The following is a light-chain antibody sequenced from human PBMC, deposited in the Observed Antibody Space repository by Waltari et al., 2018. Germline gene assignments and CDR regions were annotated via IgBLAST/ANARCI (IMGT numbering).Light chain of an antibody. CDR2: EVT. CDR3: CSYAGSHTFCI. J-gene: IGLJ1*01. V-gene: IGLV2-11*01. Sequence: QAALTQPRSVSGSPGQSVTISCNGSSSDIGGYKYVSWYQHHPGTAPKLIIAEVTKRPSGVSVRFSGSKSVKTASLTISGLRSEDEADYYCCSYAGSHTFCIFGTGT. CDR1: SSDIGGYKY.